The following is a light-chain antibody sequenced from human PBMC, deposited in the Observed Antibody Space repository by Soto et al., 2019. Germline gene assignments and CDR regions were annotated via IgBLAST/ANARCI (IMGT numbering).Light chain of an antibody. CDR2: MGS. Sequence: DIVVTQFPLSLPVTPGEPASISCNASQSLLHSNGNNYVDRYLQKPGQSPHLLIFMGSNRASGVPDRFSGSGSATEFALKISRVEAEDVGVYYCMQALQTPITFGQGTRLEIK. V-gene: IGKV2-28*01. J-gene: IGKJ5*01. CDR3: MQALQTPIT. CDR1: QSLLHSNGNNY.